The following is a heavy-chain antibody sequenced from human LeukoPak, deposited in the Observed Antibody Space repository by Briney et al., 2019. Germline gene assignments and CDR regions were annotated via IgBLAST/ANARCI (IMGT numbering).Heavy chain of an antibody. Sequence: ASVKVSCKASGYTFTSYAIIWVRQAPVQGLEWMGWISAYNGNTNNAQKLQGRVTMTTDTSTSTAYMELRSLRSDDTAVYYCARIVVVIGVDYWGQGTLVTVSS. J-gene: IGHJ4*02. V-gene: IGHV1-18*01. CDR2: ISAYNGNT. CDR1: GYTFTSYA. CDR3: ARIVVVIGVDY. D-gene: IGHD3-22*01.